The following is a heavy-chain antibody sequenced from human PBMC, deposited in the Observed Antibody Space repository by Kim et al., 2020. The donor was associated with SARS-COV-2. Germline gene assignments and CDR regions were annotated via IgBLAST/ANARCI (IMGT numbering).Heavy chain of an antibody. D-gene: IGHD6-13*01. V-gene: IGHV6-1*01. CDR2: TYYRSKWYN. CDR3: AVSSSSWPSTALTLDY. CDR1: GDSVSSNSAA. Sequence: SQTLSLTCAISGDSVSSNSAAWNWIRQSPSRGLEWLGRTYYRSKWYNDYAVSVKSRITINPDTSKNQFSLQLNSVTPEDTAVYYCAVSSSSWPSTALTLDYWGQGTLVTVSS. J-gene: IGHJ4*02.